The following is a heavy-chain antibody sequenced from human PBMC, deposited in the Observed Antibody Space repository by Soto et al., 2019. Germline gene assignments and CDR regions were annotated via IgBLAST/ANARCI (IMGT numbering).Heavy chain of an antibody. D-gene: IGHD2-8*02. CDR3: ARDLHYWSLLIDH. CDR2: LWSNGIKT. V-gene: IGHV3-33*01. Sequence: LRLSCTASGFSLSRYGLHWVRQAPGKGLEWVAGLWSNGIKTSYTDSVKGRFTISRDTSKNMLYLQMNSLGAEDTAVYYCARDLHYWSLLIDHWGQGTLVTVS. J-gene: IGHJ4*02. CDR1: GFSLSRYG.